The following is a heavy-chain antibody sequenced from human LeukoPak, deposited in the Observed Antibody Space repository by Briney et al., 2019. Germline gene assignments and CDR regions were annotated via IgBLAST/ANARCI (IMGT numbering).Heavy chain of an antibody. Sequence: GGSLTLSCAASGFTFSSYSMSWVRQPPGKGLEWVSSISISSSYIYYPASMKGRFTISRDKAKNSLYLQMNSRRAEDTAVYYCARGGSLGMVRGNWFDPWGQGTLVTVSS. D-gene: IGHD3-10*01. J-gene: IGHJ5*02. CDR3: ARGGSLGMVRGNWFDP. CDR2: ISISSSYI. V-gene: IGHV3-21*01. CDR1: GFTFSSYS.